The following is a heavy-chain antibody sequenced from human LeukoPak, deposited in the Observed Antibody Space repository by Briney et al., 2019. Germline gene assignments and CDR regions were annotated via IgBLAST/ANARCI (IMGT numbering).Heavy chain of an antibody. J-gene: IGHJ3*02. V-gene: IGHV3-7*01. Sequence: PGGSLRLSCAASGFTLGSYWMAWVRQAPGKELEWVATIKDDGSQKYYVDSVKGRFTISRDNAKNSLDLQMNSLEAEGTAVYYCAKYILYHGAFDIWGQGTMVTVSS. CDR1: GFTLGSYW. D-gene: IGHD2-8*01. CDR3: AKYILYHGAFDI. CDR2: IKDDGSQK.